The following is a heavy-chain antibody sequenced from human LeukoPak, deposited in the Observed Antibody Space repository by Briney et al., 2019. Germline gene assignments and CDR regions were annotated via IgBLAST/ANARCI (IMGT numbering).Heavy chain of an antibody. CDR2: FDPEDGET. J-gene: IGHJ3*02. D-gene: IGHD6-19*01. Sequence: ASVKVSCKVSGYTLTELSMHWVRQAPGKGLEWMGGFDPEDGETIYAQKFQGRVTMTEDTSTDTAYMELSSLTSEDTAVYYCASDIAVAGGYAFDIWGQGTMVTVSS. V-gene: IGHV1-24*01. CDR1: GYTLTELS. CDR3: ASDIAVAGGYAFDI.